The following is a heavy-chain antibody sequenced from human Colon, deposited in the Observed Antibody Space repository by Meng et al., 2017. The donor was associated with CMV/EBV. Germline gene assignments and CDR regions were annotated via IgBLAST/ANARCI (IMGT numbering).Heavy chain of an antibody. D-gene: IGHD5-18*01. CDR1: GFTFTSYW. CDR3: AGAAMATPSSVDV. CDR2: IINDGSGA. J-gene: IGHJ6*02. V-gene: IGHV3-74*01. Sequence: GSLCLSCAASGFTFTSYWMHWVRQVPGKGLVWVSRIINDGSGANYADSVKGRFIISRDNAKNTVYLQMISLGAEDTAVYYCAGAAMATPSSVDVWGQGTTVTVSS.